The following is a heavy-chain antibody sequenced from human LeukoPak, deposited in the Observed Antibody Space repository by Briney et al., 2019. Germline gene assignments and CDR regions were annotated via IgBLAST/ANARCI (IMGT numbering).Heavy chain of an antibody. D-gene: IGHD1-26*01. CDR1: GGSISSGGYY. CDR3: ARHSRIVSSSPFDY. Sequence: SQTLSLTCTVSGGSISSGGYYWSWIRQHPGKGLEWIGYIYYSGSTYYNPSLKGRVTISVDTSKNQFSLNLSSVTAAGTAVYYCARHSRIVSSSPFDYWGQGTLVTVSS. J-gene: IGHJ4*02. CDR2: IYYSGST. V-gene: IGHV4-31*03.